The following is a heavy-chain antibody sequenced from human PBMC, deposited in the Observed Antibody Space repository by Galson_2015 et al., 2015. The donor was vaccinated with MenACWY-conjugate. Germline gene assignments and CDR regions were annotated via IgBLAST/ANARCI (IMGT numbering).Heavy chain of an antibody. D-gene: IGHD2-21*02. V-gene: IGHV3-30*18. Sequence: SLRLSCAASGFTFSSYGMHWVRQAPGKGLEWVAVISYDGSNKYYADSVKGRFTISRYNSKNTLYLQMNSLRAEDTAVYYCAKARRGRVVVTATTDYWGQGTLVTVSS. CDR3: AKARRGRVVVTATTDY. CDR2: ISYDGSNK. CDR1: GFTFSSYG. J-gene: IGHJ4*02.